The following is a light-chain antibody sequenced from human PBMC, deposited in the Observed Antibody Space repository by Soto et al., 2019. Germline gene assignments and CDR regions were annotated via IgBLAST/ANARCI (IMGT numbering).Light chain of an antibody. J-gene: IGKJ2*01. V-gene: IGKV3-15*01. CDR1: QSVASN. Sequence: EIVMTQSPDSMSVSPGDVATLSCRASQSVASNVAWYQQKPGQGPRLLIHGASTRAVGVPARFSGSGSGTDFTLTISSLQSEDFAGYYCQQYHNWPPQYTFGQGTKLQIK. CDR3: QQYHNWPPQYT. CDR2: GAS.